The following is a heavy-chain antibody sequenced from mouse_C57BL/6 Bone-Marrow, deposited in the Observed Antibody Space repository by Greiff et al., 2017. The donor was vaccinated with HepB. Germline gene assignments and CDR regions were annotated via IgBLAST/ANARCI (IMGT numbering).Heavy chain of an antibody. CDR3: ARRYVNYGFAY. D-gene: IGHD2-1*01. Sequence: EVKLVESGGGLVKPGGSLKLSCAASGFTFSSYAMSWVRQTPEKRLEWVATISDGGSYTYYPDNVKGRFTISRDNAKNNLYLQMSHLKSEDTAMYYCARRYVNYGFAYWGQGTLVTVSA. V-gene: IGHV5-4*03. CDR1: GFTFSSYA. J-gene: IGHJ3*01. CDR2: ISDGGSYT.